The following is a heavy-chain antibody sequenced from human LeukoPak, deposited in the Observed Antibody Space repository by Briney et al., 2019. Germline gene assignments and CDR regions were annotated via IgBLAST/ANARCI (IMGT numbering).Heavy chain of an antibody. CDR1: GLTFSSYS. J-gene: IGHJ4*02. Sequence: GGSLRLSCAASGLTFSSYSMNWVRQAPGKGLEWVSYISSSSSTIYYADSVKGRFTISRDNAKNSLYLQMNSLRAEDTAVYYCARGTIRFLEWLLQEVDYWGQGTLVTVSS. D-gene: IGHD3-3*01. V-gene: IGHV3-48*01. CDR2: ISSSSSTI. CDR3: ARGTIRFLEWLLQEVDY.